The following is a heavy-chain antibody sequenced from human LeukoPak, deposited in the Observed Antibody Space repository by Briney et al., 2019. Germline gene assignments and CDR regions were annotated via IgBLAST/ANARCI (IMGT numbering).Heavy chain of an antibody. Sequence: GASVKVSCKASGYTFTGYYMHWVRQAPGQGLEWMAWINPNSGGTNYAQKFQGRVTMTRDTSISTAYMELSRLRSDDTAVYYCARDLGWDSSGYYLPYLIDYWGQGTLVTVSS. CDR2: INPNSGGT. V-gene: IGHV1-2*02. J-gene: IGHJ4*02. CDR3: ARDLGWDSSGYYLPYLIDY. D-gene: IGHD3-22*01. CDR1: GYTFTGYY.